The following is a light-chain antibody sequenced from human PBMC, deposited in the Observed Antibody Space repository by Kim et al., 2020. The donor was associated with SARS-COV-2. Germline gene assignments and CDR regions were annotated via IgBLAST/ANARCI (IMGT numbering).Light chain of an antibody. J-gene: IGKJ2*03. V-gene: IGKV3-15*01. CDR3: QQYNNWPLYS. CDR1: QSVSSN. CDR2: GAS. Sequence: VSPGESATLSCRSSQSVSSNLAGYQQKPGQAPRLLIYGASTRATGIPARFSGSGSGTEFTLTISSLQSEDFAVYYCQQYNNWPLYSFGQGTKLEI.